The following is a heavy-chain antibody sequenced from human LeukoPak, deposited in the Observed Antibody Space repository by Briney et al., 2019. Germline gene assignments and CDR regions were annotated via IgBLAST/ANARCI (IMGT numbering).Heavy chain of an antibody. Sequence: PGGSLRLSCAASGFTFSNYAMSWVRQAPGKGLEWVSGISGNGGSTYYADSVKGRFTISRDNSKNTLYLQMNSLRAEDTAVYYCAKDFPAHNWGSYYYYYGMDVWGQGTTVTVSS. CDR3: AKDFPAHNWGSYYYYYGMDV. J-gene: IGHJ6*02. CDR1: GFTFSNYA. D-gene: IGHD7-27*01. CDR2: ISGNGGST. V-gene: IGHV3-23*01.